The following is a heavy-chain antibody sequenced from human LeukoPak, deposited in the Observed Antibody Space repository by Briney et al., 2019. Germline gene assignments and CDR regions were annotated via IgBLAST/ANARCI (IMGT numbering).Heavy chain of an antibody. V-gene: IGHV1-18*04. J-gene: IGHJ4*02. CDR2: ISGYNGHT. CDR3: ARVPNPRNTYGYNDK. CDR1: GYAFSDHG. D-gene: IGHD5-18*01. Sequence: ASVKVSCTASGYAFSDHGGNWVRQAPGQGLEWMGWISGYNGHTSYAQKFQGRVMVTTDRSTNTAYLELRSLRSDDTAMYYCARVPNPRNTYGYNDKWGQGTLVTVSS.